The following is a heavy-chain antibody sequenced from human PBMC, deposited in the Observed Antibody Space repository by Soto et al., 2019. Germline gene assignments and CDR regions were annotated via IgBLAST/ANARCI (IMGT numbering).Heavy chain of an antibody. D-gene: IGHD5-18*01. CDR3: ARPVTAMADYYGMDV. CDR1: GYSFTSYW. J-gene: IGHJ6*02. Sequence: PGESLKISCKGSGYSFTSYWIGWVRQMPGKGLEWMGIIYPGDSDTRYSPSFQGQVTISADKSISTAYLQWSSLKASDTAMYYCARPVTAMADYYGMDVWGQGTTVTVS. V-gene: IGHV5-51*01. CDR2: IYPGDSDT.